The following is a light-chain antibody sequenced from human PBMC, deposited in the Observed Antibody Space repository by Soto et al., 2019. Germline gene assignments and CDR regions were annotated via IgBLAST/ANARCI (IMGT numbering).Light chain of an antibody. CDR2: KAS. CDR1: QSISSW. CDR3: QQYNSYWT. J-gene: IGKJ1*01. V-gene: IGKV1-5*03. Sequence: DIQMTQSPSTLSASVGDRVTITCRASQSISSWLAWYQQKPGKAPKLLIYKASSLESGVPSRFSGCGSGTEFTLSISSLQHDDFATYYCQQYNSYWTFGQGTKVEIK.